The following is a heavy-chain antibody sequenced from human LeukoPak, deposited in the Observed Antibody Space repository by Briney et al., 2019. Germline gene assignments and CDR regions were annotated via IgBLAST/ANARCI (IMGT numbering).Heavy chain of an antibody. J-gene: IGHJ4*02. CDR3: ARGPYSSNWYVDY. V-gene: IGHV3-48*03. D-gene: IGHD6-13*01. Sequence: GGSLRLSCAASGFTFSNVWMNWVRLAPGKGLEWISYISRTGNSIYYADSVKSRFTISRDSAKNSLYLQMNSLRAEDTAVYYCARGPYSSNWYVDYWGQGTLVTVAS. CDR2: ISRTGNSI. CDR1: GFTFSNVW.